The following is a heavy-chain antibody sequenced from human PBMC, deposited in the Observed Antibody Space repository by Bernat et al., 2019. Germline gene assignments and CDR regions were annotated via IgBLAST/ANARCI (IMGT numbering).Heavy chain of an antibody. J-gene: IGHJ5*02. V-gene: IGHV3-23*01. CDR3: ARDDGYSNFDP. D-gene: IGHD4-11*01. CDR2: ISGSGGNT. CDR1: GFTFYNYA. Sequence: EVELLESGGGLVQPGGSLRLSCAASGFTFYNYAMAWVRQAPGKGLQWVSLISGSGGNTYYADSVRGRFTISRDNSKNTLYLQMNSLRAEDTAVYYCARDDGYSNFDPWGQGTLVTVSS.